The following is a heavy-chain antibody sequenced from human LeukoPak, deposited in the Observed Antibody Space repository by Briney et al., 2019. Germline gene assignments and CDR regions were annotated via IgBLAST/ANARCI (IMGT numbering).Heavy chain of an antibody. CDR2: ISYSGST. CDR1: GGSIDTSFYY. Sequence: SETLSLTCTVSGGSIDTSFYYWGWIRQPPGKGLEWIGSISYSGSTFYNPSLKSRLSISVDTSKNQFSLKVTSVTAADTAVYYCARGYDSSGYSFVKPLDYWGQGTLVTVSS. V-gene: IGHV4-39*07. J-gene: IGHJ4*02. CDR3: ARGYDSSGYSFVKPLDY. D-gene: IGHD3-22*01.